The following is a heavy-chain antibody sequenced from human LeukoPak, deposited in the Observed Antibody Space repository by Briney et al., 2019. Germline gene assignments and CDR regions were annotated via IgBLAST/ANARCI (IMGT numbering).Heavy chain of an antibody. CDR1: GFTDSRNY. J-gene: IGHJ3*02. CDR3: AGSGSKGYTTAFDI. Sequence: GGSLRLSCAASGFTDSRNYMSWVRQAPGKGLEWVSVIYSGGSTYYADSVKGRFTISRDNSKNTLYLQMNSLRAEDTAVYYCAGSGSKGYTTAFDIWGQGTMVTVSS. D-gene: IGHD2-2*02. CDR2: IYSGGST. V-gene: IGHV3-66*01.